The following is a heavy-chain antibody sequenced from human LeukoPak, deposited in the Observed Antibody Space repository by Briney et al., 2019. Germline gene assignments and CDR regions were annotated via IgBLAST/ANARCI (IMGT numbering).Heavy chain of an antibody. Sequence: GGSLRLSCAASGFTVSNNYMSWIRQPPGKGLEWVSVVYSGGSTYYADSVQGRFTISRDNFKNTLYLQMDSLRAEDTAVYFCASSNLDEFDIWGQGTMVTVSS. J-gene: IGHJ3*02. CDR1: GFTVSNNY. CDR2: VYSGGST. D-gene: IGHD4/OR15-4a*01. CDR3: ASSNLDEFDI. V-gene: IGHV3-53*01.